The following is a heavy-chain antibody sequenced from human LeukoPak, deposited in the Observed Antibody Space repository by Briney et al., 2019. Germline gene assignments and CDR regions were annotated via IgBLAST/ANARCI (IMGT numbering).Heavy chain of an antibody. Sequence: GESLKISCKGSGYSFTTYWIGWVRQVPGKGLEWLGIIYPSDSDTKYSPSFQGQVTISADKSTSTAYLQWSSLKASDTAMYYCVRGYFFDYWGQGTLVTVSS. CDR1: GYSFTTYW. D-gene: IGHD3-22*01. CDR3: VRGYFFDY. V-gene: IGHV5-51*01. CDR2: IYPSDSDT. J-gene: IGHJ4*02.